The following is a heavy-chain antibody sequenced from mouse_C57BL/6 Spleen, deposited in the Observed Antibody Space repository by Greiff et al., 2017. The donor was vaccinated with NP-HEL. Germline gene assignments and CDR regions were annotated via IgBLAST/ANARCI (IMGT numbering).Heavy chain of an antibody. CDR3: ARAGYGNPAWFAY. Sequence: QVQLQQSGPELVKPGASVKISCKASGYAFSSSWMNWVKQRPGKGLEWIGRIYPGDGDTNYNGKFKGKATLTADKSSSTAYMQLSSLTSEDSAVYCCARAGYGNPAWFAYWGQGTLVTVSA. J-gene: IGHJ3*01. D-gene: IGHD2-10*02. V-gene: IGHV1-82*01. CDR2: IYPGDGDT. CDR1: GYAFSSSW.